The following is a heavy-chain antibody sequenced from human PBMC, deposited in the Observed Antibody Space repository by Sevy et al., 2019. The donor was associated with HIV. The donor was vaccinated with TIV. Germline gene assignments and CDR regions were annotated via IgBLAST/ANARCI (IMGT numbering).Heavy chain of an antibody. CDR2: ISHDERYK. D-gene: IGHD2-21*02. V-gene: IGHV3-30*04. J-gene: IGHJ4*02. Sequence: GGSLRLSCAASGVTFTNYDMHWVRQAPGRGLDWVAVISHDERYKNYAESVKVRFTIYRDNFKYTLCLQMDSLRAEDTAVYFCARLVSCGGDCYYLAYWGQGALVTVSS. CDR1: GVTFTNYD. CDR3: ARLVSCGGDCYYLAY.